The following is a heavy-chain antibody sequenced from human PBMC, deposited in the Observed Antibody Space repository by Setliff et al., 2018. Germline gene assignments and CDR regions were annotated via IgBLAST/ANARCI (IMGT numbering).Heavy chain of an antibody. V-gene: IGHV3-48*04. D-gene: IGHD2-15*01. CDR1: GFTFSSYS. CDR2: ISSSSSTI. Sequence: PGGSLRLSCAASGFTFSSYSMNWVRQAPGKGLEWVSYISSSSSTIYYADSVKGRFTISRDNAKNSLYLQMNSLRPDDTAAYYCAKELNGYSFDYWGQGTLVTVPQ. CDR3: AKELNGYSFDY. J-gene: IGHJ4*02.